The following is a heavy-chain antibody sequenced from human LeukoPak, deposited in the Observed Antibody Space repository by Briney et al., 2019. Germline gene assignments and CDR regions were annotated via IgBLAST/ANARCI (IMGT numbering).Heavy chain of an antibody. D-gene: IGHD4-17*01. Sequence: GGSLRLSCAASGFTFSSYWMHWVRQAPGKGLVWVSRINTDGTSTSSADSVKGRFTISRDNANNTLYLQMNSLRVEDTAIYYCARHGGAFTVTNPIDYWGLGTLVTVSS. V-gene: IGHV3-74*01. CDR1: GFTFSSYW. J-gene: IGHJ4*02. CDR3: ARHGGAFTVTNPIDY. CDR2: INTDGTST.